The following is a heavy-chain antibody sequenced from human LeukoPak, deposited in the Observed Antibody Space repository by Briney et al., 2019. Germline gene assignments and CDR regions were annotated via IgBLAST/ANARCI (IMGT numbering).Heavy chain of an antibody. D-gene: IGHD6-13*01. V-gene: IGHV4-34*01. CDR3: ASTYSSSWLDYYYYGMDV. CDR2: INHSGST. J-gene: IGHJ6*02. CDR1: GGSISSYY. Sequence: PSETLSLTCTVSGGSISSYYWSWIRQPPGKGLEWIGEINHSGSTNYNPSLESRVTISVDTSKNQFSLKLSSVTAADTAVYYCASTYSSSWLDYYYYGMDVWGQGTTVTVSS.